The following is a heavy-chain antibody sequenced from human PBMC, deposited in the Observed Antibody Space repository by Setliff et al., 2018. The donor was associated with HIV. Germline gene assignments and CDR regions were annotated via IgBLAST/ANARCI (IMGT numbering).Heavy chain of an antibody. Sequence: SETLSLTCAVYGGSFTTYYWSWIRQTPGKGLERIGENNHGGSTNYNPSLKSRVTISVDRSKNQFFLKLTSVTAADTAVYYCARGSYRGSGYFVRYFDSWAQGMLVTVSS. CDR3: ARGSYRGSGYFVRYFDS. D-gene: IGHD3-3*01. CDR2: NNHGGST. J-gene: IGHJ4*02. V-gene: IGHV4-34*01. CDR1: GGSFTTYY.